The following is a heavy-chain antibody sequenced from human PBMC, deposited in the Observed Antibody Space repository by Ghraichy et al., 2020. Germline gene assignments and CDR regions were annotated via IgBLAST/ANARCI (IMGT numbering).Heavy chain of an antibody. CDR1: GFTVSSYS. J-gene: IGHJ5*02. V-gene: IGHV3-48*02. Sequence: LSLTCAASGFTVSSYSMNWVRQAPGKGLEWVSYISNGGTTRYYADSVKGRFTISRDNAKNSLYLQMNSLRDEDTAVYYCAGELQNWIDPWGQGTLVTVSS. CDR2: ISNGGTTR. CDR3: AGELQNWIDP. D-gene: IGHD4-11*01.